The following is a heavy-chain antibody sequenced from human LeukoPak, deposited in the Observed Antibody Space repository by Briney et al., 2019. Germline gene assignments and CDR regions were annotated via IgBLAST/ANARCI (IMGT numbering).Heavy chain of an antibody. V-gene: IGHV3-23*01. J-gene: IGHJ4*02. CDR3: AKDAYSSSNFDY. Sequence: TGGSLRLSCAASGFTFSSYAMSWVRQAPGKGLEWVSAISGSGGSTYYADSVKGRFTVSRDNSKNTLYLQMNSLRAEDTAIYYCAKDAYSSSNFDYWGQGTLVTVSS. CDR1: GFTFSSYA. D-gene: IGHD6-13*01. CDR2: ISGSGGST.